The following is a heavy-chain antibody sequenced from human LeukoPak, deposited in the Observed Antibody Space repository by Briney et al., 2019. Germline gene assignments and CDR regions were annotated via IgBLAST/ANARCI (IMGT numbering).Heavy chain of an antibody. J-gene: IGHJ5*02. Sequence: SQTLSLTCAISGDSVSSNSAAWNWIRQSPSRGLEWLGRTYYRSKWYNDYAVSVKSRITINPDTSKNQFSLQLNSVTPEDTAVYYCARDENSWIQLWLRGNNWFDPWGQGTLVTVSS. CDR1: GDSVSSNSAA. CDR2: TYYRSKWYN. V-gene: IGHV6-1*01. CDR3: ARDENSWIQLWLRGNNWFDP. D-gene: IGHD5-18*01.